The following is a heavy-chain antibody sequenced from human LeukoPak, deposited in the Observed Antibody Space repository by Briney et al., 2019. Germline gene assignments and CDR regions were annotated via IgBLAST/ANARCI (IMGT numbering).Heavy chain of an antibody. V-gene: IGHV1-69*04. Sequence: GSSVKVSCKASGGTFSSYAISWVRQAPGQGLEWMGRIIPILDIANYAQKFQGRVTITADKSTSTAYMELSSLRSEDTAVYYCARVNTVSVIDYWGQGTLVTVSS. D-gene: IGHD4-17*01. CDR3: ARVNTVSVIDY. CDR1: GGTFSSYA. J-gene: IGHJ4*02. CDR2: IIPILDIA.